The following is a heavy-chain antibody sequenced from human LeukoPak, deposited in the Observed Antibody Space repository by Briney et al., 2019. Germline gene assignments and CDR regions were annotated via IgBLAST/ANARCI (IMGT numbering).Heavy chain of an antibody. CDR3: AKDGGSGSYYNTRPYYYYYYMDV. V-gene: IGHV3-23*01. Sequence: GGSLRLSCAASGFTFSSYGMSWVRQAPGKGLEWVSAISGSGGSTYYADSVKGRFTISRDNSKSTLYLQMNSLRAEDTAVYYCAKDGGSGSYYNTRPYYYYYYMDVWGKGTTVTISS. CDR1: GFTFSSYG. J-gene: IGHJ6*03. D-gene: IGHD3-10*01. CDR2: ISGSGGST.